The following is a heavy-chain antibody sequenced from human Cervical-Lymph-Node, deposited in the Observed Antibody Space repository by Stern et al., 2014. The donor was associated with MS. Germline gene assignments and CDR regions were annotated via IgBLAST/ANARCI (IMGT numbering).Heavy chain of an antibody. Sequence: MQLVESGPGLVKPSETLSLTCTVSGGSISSYYWSWIRQPPGKGLEWIGYIYYSGSTNYNPSLKSRVTLSVDTSKNQLSLKLRSVTAADTAVYYCARALGEEYNWFDPWGQGTLVTVSS. CDR3: ARALGEEYNWFDP. J-gene: IGHJ5*02. CDR2: IYYSGST. CDR1: GGSISSYY. D-gene: IGHD3-10*01. V-gene: IGHV4-59*08.